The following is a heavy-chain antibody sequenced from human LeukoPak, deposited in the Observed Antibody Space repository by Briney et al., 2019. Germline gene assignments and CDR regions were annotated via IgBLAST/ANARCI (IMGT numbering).Heavy chain of an antibody. V-gene: IGHV3-7*01. CDR3: ARLRIVVVPAAKITDY. Sequence: GGSLRLSCAASGFIFRTYWMTWVRQAPGKGLEWVANIKYDGSERYYADSVEGRFTISRDDDKNSLYLQMNSLRAEDTAVYFCARLRIVVVPAAKITDYWGQGTLVTVSS. CDR1: GFIFRTYW. D-gene: IGHD2-2*01. CDR2: IKYDGSER. J-gene: IGHJ4*02.